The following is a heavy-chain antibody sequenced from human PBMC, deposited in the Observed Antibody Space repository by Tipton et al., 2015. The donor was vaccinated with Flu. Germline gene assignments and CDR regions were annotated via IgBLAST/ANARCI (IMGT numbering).Heavy chain of an antibody. CDR1: RGSIANYY. D-gene: IGHD2-21*01. J-gene: IGHJ5*02. CDR2: ISHSRIT. CDR3: ARHRPYGDWLDP. V-gene: IGHV4-59*08. Sequence: TLSLTCTVSRGSIANYYWAWIRQPPGRGLEWIAYISHSRITNYNPSLKSRATMSVDTSKNQFSLKLTSVTAADTAVYFCARHRPYGDWLDPWGQGTLVTVSS.